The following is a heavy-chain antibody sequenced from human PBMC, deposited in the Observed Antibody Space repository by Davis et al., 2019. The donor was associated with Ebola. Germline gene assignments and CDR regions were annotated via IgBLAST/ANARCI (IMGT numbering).Heavy chain of an antibody. V-gene: IGHV4-39*01. Sequence: SETLSLTCTVSGGSISSTSYYWGWIRQPPGKGLEWIGSIYYSGITYCKPSLKSRVTISVDTSKNQFSLKLSSVTAADTAVYYCASGSYFRGSSGYLGYWGQGSLVTVSS. CDR1: GGSISSTSYY. CDR3: ASGSYFRGSSGYLGY. D-gene: IGHD3-22*01. J-gene: IGHJ4*02. CDR2: IYYSGIT.